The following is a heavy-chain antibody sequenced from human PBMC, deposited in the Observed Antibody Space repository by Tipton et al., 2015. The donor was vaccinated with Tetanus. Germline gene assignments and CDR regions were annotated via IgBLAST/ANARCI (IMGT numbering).Heavy chain of an antibody. CDR3: AREREAGHCSGGSCYKVFDY. D-gene: IGHD2-15*01. CDR1: GGSISSGGYY. Sequence: LRLSCTVSGGSISSGGYYWSWIRQHPGKGLEWIGYIYYSGSTYYNPSLKSRVTISVDTSKNQFSLKLSSVTAADTAVYYCAREREAGHCSGGSCYKVFDYWGQGTLVTVSS. CDR2: IYYSGST. V-gene: IGHV4-31*02. J-gene: IGHJ4*02.